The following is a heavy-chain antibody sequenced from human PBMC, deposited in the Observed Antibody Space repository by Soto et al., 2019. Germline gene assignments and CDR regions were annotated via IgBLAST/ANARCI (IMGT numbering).Heavy chain of an antibody. V-gene: IGHV1-69*02. CDR2: IIPMFGIT. CDR1: GATFSSST. J-gene: IGHJ4*02. D-gene: IGHD3-16*01. Sequence: QVQLVQSGADVKKPGSSVKVSCKASGATFSSSTFTWVRQAPGQGLEWMGRIIPMFGITNSAQKFQGRLGITADESTNTVFMAMSSLRSDDPAIYYCATGALTFGGVLNAWGQGTLVTVSS. CDR3: ATGALTFGGVLNA.